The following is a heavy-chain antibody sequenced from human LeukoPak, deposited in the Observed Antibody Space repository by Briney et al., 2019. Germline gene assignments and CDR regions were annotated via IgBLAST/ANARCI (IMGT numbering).Heavy chain of an antibody. CDR2: INPDGSDK. Sequence: GGSLRLSCAVSGFTFSTFWMTWVRQAPGKGLEWVANINPDGSDKYYVDSVKGRFTISRDNAKDSLFLQMSSLRAEDTAVYFCTRVGVGGYWGQGTLVTVSS. J-gene: IGHJ4*02. CDR1: GFTFSTFW. D-gene: IGHD3-16*01. CDR3: TRVGVGGY. V-gene: IGHV3-7*01.